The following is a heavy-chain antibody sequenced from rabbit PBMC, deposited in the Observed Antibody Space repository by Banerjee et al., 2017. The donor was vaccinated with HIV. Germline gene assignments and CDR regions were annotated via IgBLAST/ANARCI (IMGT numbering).Heavy chain of an antibody. J-gene: IGHJ4*01. V-gene: IGHV1S40*01. D-gene: IGHD2-1*01. CDR2: IYAGSSGST. CDR3: AGNSYDDYGDYGGYFNL. Sequence: QSLEESGGDLVKPGASLTLTCTASGFSFSSSYYMCWVRQAPGKGLEWIACIYAGSSGSTYYASWAKGRFTISKTSSTTVTLQMTSLTAADTATYFCAGNSYDDYGDYGGYFNLWGPGTLVTDS. CDR1: GFSFSSSYY.